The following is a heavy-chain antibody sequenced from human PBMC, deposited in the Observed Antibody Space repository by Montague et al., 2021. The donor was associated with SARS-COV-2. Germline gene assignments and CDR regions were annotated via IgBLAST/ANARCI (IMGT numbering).Heavy chain of an antibody. V-gene: IGHV3-23*01. Sequence: SLRLSFAASGFAFSNYAMRWVRQAPGKGLEWVSAISSSGSKQRYTDSVKGRFTISRDNSKNTLYLQMDSLRAEDTAVYYCAKDRVVPPDRNLDYWGQGTLVSVSS. CDR2: ISSSGSKQ. J-gene: IGHJ4*02. CDR3: AKDRVVPPDRNLDY. CDR1: GFAFSNYA. D-gene: IGHD2-2*01.